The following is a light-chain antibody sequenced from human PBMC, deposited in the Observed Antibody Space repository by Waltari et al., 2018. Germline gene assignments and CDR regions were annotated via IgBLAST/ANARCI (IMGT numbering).Light chain of an antibody. CDR3: GTWDSSLRAVV. V-gene: IGLV1-51*02. CDR1: ISNIGKHY. CDR2: ENT. J-gene: IGLJ2*01. Sequence: ISCSGSISNIGKHYVSWYQLLPETAPKLLIYENTERPSGIPDRFSGSKSGTSATLGITGLQTGDEADYFCGTWDSSLRAVVFGGGTKLTVL.